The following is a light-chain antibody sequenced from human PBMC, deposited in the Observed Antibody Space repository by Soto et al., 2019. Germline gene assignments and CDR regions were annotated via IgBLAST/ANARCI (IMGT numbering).Light chain of an antibody. Sequence: IQLTHSPSSLSASVGDIVTITCRASQGINNYLAWYQQKPGKAPKLLIYDASSLESGVPSRSSGSGSGTEFTHTISSLQPEDFATYYCQQSYSTLWTFGQGTKVDIK. CDR2: DAS. J-gene: IGKJ1*01. V-gene: IGKV1-39*01. CDR3: QQSYSTLWT. CDR1: QGINNY.